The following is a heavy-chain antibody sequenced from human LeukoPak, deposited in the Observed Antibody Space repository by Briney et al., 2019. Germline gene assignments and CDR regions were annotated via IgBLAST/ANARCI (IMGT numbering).Heavy chain of an antibody. V-gene: IGHV3-23*01. Sequence: KSGGSLRLSCAASGFTFSSHGMCWVRQAPGRGLEWVSSISIGGDTTYSDSVKGRFTISRDNSKNTLYLQLDSLRAEGTAIYYSAKEIRPNLWWGQGTLVTVSS. CDR2: ISIGGDTT. CDR3: AKEIRPNLW. CDR1: GFTFSSHG. J-gene: IGHJ4*02. D-gene: IGHD1-14*01.